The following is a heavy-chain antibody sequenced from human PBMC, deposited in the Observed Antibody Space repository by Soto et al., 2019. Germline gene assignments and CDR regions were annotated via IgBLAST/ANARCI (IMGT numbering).Heavy chain of an antibody. D-gene: IGHD1-7*01. J-gene: IGHJ4*02. Sequence: QVQLVQSGAEVKKPGSSVKVSCKASGGTFSNYVVNWVRQAPGQGLEWMGRIIPISGAANYAQKFQGRVTITADKSTSTSYVELISLRSEDTAVYYCARDMTRTVVPYFDFWGQGTLVTVSS. CDR3: ARDMTRTVVPYFDF. CDR2: IIPISGAA. CDR1: GGTFSNYV. V-gene: IGHV1-69*06.